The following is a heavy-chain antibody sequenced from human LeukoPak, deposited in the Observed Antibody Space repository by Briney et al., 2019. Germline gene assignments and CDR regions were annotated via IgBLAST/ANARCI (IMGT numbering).Heavy chain of an antibody. CDR2: IYHSGST. Sequence: RSDPLSLTCALSVHSISRGYYWGWIRQPPGKGLEWSGWIYHSGSTYYNPSLKSGVTISVDTSKNEYSLKLSSVTAADTAVYYCARDFPYDFWSGYDRWFDPWGQGTLVTVSS. J-gene: IGHJ5*02. D-gene: IGHD3-3*01. CDR3: ARDFPYDFWSGYDRWFDP. CDR1: VHSISRGYY. V-gene: IGHV4-38-2*02.